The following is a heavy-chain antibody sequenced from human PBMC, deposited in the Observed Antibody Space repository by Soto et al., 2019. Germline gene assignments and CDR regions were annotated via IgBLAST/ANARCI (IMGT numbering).Heavy chain of an antibody. CDR1: GYTFISYA. Sequence: GASVKVSCKASGYTFISYAMHWVRQAPGQRLEWMGWINAGNGNTKYSQKFQGRVTITRDTSASTAYMELSSLRSEDTAVYYCARGYCSGGSCYSNGRYYYGMDVWGQGTTVTVSS. CDR2: INAGNGNT. D-gene: IGHD2-15*01. CDR3: ARGYCSGGSCYSNGRYYYGMDV. J-gene: IGHJ6*02. V-gene: IGHV1-3*01.